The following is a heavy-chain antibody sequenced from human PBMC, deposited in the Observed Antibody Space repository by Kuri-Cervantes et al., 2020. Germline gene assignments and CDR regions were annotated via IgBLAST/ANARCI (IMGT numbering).Heavy chain of an antibody. D-gene: IGHD5-18*01. V-gene: IGHV1-18*01. J-gene: IGHJ6*02. CDR1: GYTFTSYG. CDR2: ISAYNGNT. CDR3: ARGDPGYSYGFYYYYYGMDV. Sequence: ASVKVSCKASGYTFTSYGISWVRQAPGQGLEWMGWISAYNGNTNYAQKLQGRVTITTDTSTSTAYMELRSLRSDDTAVYYCARGDPGYSYGFYYYYYGMDVWGQGTTVTVSS.